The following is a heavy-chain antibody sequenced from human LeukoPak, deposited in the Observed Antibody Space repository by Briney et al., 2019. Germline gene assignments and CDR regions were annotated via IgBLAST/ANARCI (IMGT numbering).Heavy chain of an antibody. CDR3: ARGGFYGYYDF. J-gene: IGHJ4*02. Sequence: GGSLRLSCAASGFTVSSNYMSWVRQAPGKGLEWVSVIYSGGSTYYADSVKGRFTISRDNARSSLSLQMNSLRAEDTAVYYCARGGFYGYYDFWGQGTLVTVSS. V-gene: IGHV3-53*01. CDR1: GFTVSSNY. CDR2: IYSGGST. D-gene: IGHD4-17*01.